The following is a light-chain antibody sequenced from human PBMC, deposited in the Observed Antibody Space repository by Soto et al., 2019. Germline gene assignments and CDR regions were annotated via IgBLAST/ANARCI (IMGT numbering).Light chain of an antibody. CDR1: QDIGNY. V-gene: IGKV1-33*01. CDR3: QLYDVLPLS. Sequence: DIQMTQTPSSLSASVGDRVTITCQASQDIGNYLNWYQQKPGKAPKLLISDASNLEVGVPLRFSGSGSGTHFTVTINSLQTEDIATYYCQLYDVLPLSFGPGTKVDIK. J-gene: IGKJ3*01. CDR2: DAS.